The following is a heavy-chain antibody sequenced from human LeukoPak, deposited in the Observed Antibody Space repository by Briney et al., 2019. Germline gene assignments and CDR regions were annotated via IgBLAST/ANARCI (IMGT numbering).Heavy chain of an antibody. CDR2: INHSGST. D-gene: IGHD6-19*01. CDR3: ARSSSGWHFDY. V-gene: IGHV4-34*01. CDR1: GGSFSGYY. J-gene: IGHJ4*02. Sequence: SETPSLTCAVYGGSFSGYYWSWIRQPPGKGLEWIGEINHSGSTNYNPSLKSRVTISVDTSKNQFSLKLSSVTAADTAVYYCARSSSGWHFDYWGQGTLVTVSS.